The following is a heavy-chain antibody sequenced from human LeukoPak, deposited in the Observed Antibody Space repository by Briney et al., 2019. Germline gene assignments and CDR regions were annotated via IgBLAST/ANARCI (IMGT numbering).Heavy chain of an antibody. CDR3: AKTHTSPGTYYYDSSGYYFDY. Sequence: SETLSLTCTVSGGSISSSSYYWGWIRQPPGKGLEWIGSIYYSGSTYYNPSLKGRVTISVDTSKNQFSLKLSSVTAADTAVYYCAKTHTSPGTYYYDSSGYYFDYWGQGTLVTVSS. CDR1: GGSISSSSYY. D-gene: IGHD3-22*01. J-gene: IGHJ4*02. V-gene: IGHV4-39*01. CDR2: IYYSGST.